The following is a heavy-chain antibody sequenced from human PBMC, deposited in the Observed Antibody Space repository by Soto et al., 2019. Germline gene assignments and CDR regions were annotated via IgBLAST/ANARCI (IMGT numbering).Heavy chain of an antibody. CDR3: ASCSGYGLGTAVNHYLDY. Sequence: EVQLEESGGGLVQPGGSLRLSCAASGFTFGSYWMSWVRQAPGKGLEWLATIKWDGSEKKYVDSVKGRFTMSRDNAKNSLYMQMGGVNAEDTAVYYCASCSGYGLGTAVNHYLDYWGHGTLVTVSS. V-gene: IGHV3-7*01. D-gene: IGHD3-10*01. CDR2: IKWDGSEK. J-gene: IGHJ4*01. CDR1: GFTFGSYW.